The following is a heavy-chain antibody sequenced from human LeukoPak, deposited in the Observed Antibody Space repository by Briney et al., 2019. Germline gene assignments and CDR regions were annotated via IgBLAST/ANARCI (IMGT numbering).Heavy chain of an antibody. D-gene: IGHD6-19*01. CDR2: INHSGST. CDR1: GGSFSGYY. Sequence: PSETLSLTCAVYGGSFSGYYWSWIRQPPGKGLEWIGEINHSGSTNYIPSLKSRVTISVDTSKNQFSLKLSSVTAADTAVYYCARGKGYSSGWYGAFDIWGQGTMVTVSS. CDR3: ARGKGYSSGWYGAFDI. V-gene: IGHV4-34*01. J-gene: IGHJ3*02.